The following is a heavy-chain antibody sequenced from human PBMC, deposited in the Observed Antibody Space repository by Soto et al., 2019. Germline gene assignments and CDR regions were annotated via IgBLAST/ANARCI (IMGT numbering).Heavy chain of an antibody. Sequence: GGSLRLSCAASGFTFSSYGMHWVRQAPGKGLEWVSAISNSGGSTYYADSVKGRFTISRDNSKNTLYLQMNSLKTEDTAVYYCTTDSRDIVLVPAAIQVDYWGQGTLVTVSS. D-gene: IGHD2-2*01. V-gene: IGHV3-23*01. CDR2: ISNSGGST. J-gene: IGHJ4*02. CDR1: GFTFSSYG. CDR3: TTDSRDIVLVPAAIQVDY.